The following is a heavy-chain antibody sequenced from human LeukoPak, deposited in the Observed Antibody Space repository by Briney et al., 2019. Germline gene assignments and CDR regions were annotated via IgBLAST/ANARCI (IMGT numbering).Heavy chain of an antibody. CDR3: VSLGGITVTGPYDFDC. V-gene: IGHV3-74*03. D-gene: IGHD1-20*01. Sequence: GGSLRLSCVASGFTFSGNWMYWVRQAPGKGLVWVSRISGDGSDITYADSVKGRFTISRDNARNTLYLQMNSLRVGDTAVYYCVSLGGITVTGPYDFDCWGQGTVVTVSS. CDR2: ISGDGSDI. J-gene: IGHJ4*02. CDR1: GFTFSGNW.